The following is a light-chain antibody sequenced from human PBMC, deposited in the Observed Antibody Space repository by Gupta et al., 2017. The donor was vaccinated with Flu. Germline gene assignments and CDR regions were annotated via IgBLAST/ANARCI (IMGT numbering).Light chain of an antibody. CDR1: SSNIGSNT. CDR3: AAWDDSLNGHV. CDR2: SND. V-gene: IGLV1-44*01. Sequence: RVTISCSGASSNIGSNTANWYQQLPGTAPKLLMYSNDHRPSGVPDRFSGSKSGTSASLAITGLQAEDEADYYCAAWDDSLNGHVFGTGTKFTVL. J-gene: IGLJ1*01.